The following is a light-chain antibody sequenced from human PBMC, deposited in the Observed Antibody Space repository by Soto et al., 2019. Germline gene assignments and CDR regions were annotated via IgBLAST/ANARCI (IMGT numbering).Light chain of an antibody. V-gene: IGKV1-12*01. CDR2: AAS. CDR3: QKYNSAPPWT. J-gene: IGKJ1*01. CDR1: QGIRTW. Sequence: DIQMTQSPSSVSASVGDRVSITCRASQGIRTWLAWYQQKPGKAPKLLIYAASSLQSGVPSRFSGSGSGTDFTLTISSLQPEDSATYYCQKYNSAPPWTSGQGTKVDIK.